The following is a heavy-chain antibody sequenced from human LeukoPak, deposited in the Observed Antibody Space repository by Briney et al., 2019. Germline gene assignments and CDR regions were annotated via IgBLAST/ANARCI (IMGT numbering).Heavy chain of an antibody. CDR1: GFTVSSNY. CDR2: FFRGGDT. D-gene: IGHD6-19*01. Sequence: PGGSLRLSCAASGFTVSSNYMSWARQAQGRGLEWVSVFFRGGDTYYGDSVKGRFTISRDDSKNIVYLQMNSLRAEDTAVYYCVRQSFTYNSGWYWVDHWGQGILVTVSS. CDR3: VRQSFTYNSGWYWVDH. V-gene: IGHV3-53*01. J-gene: IGHJ5*02.